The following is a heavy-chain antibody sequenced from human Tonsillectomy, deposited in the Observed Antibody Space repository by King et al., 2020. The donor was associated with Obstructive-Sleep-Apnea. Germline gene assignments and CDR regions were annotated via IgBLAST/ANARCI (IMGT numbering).Heavy chain of an antibody. D-gene: IGHD2-2*01. J-gene: IGHJ4*02. V-gene: IGHV3-30*03. Sequence: VQLVESGGGVVQPGRSLRLSCAASGFTFSSYGMHWVRQAPGKGLEWVAVISYDGSNKYYADSVKGRFTISRDNSKNTLYLQMNSLRAEDTAVYYCAGARRSGYCSSTSCYGNFDYWGQGTLVTVSS. CDR1: GFTFSSYG. CDR3: AGARRSGYCSSTSCYGNFDY. CDR2: ISYDGSNK.